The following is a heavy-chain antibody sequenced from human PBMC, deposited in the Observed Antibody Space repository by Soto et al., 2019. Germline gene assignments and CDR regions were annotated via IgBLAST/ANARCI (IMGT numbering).Heavy chain of an antibody. CDR1: GFSFRTYG. J-gene: IGHJ3*01. CDR3: ARDGAFANENAFDL. Sequence: PGGSLRLSCAVSGFSFRTYGFHWVRQPPGKGLQWVAVISPKGHSDSVEGRFTISRDNSKDTLYLQMNNLRAEDTAVYYCARDGAFANENAFDLWGQGTKVTVSS. CDR2: ISPK. D-gene: IGHD1-1*01. V-gene: IGHV3-33*01.